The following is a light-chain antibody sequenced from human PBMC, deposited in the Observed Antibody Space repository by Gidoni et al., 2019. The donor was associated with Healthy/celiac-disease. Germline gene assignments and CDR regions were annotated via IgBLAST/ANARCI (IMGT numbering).Light chain of an antibody. V-gene: IGKV3-11*01. J-gene: IGKJ2*01. CDR3: QQRSNWPPYT. Sequence: EIVLTQSPATLSLSPGERATLSCRASQSVSSYLAWYQQKPGQDPRLLIYDASNRATGIPARFSGSGSGTDLTLTISSLEPEDFAVYYCQQRSNWPPYTFGQGTKLEIK. CDR2: DAS. CDR1: QSVSSY.